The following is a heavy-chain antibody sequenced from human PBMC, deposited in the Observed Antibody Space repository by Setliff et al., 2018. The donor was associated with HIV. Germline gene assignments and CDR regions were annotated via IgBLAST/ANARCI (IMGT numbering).Heavy chain of an antibody. CDR1: GGSFSNYY. V-gene: IGHV4-59*10. CDR2: IYASGST. D-gene: IGHD1-26*01. Sequence: PSETLSLTCAVYGGSFSNYYWSWIRQPAGKGLEWIGRIYASGSTNYNPSLKSRVTMSVDTSKNQFSLKLSSATAADTAVYYCARQVVGATYNWFDPWGQGTLVTV. CDR3: ARQVVGATYNWFDP. J-gene: IGHJ5*02.